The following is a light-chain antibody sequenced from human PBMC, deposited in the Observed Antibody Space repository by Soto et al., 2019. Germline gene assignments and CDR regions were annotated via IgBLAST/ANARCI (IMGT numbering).Light chain of an antibody. CDR1: QGSSNY. Sequence: DIQMTQSPSSLSASVGDRVTITCRASQGSSNYLAWYQQKPGKVPKLLIYAASTLQSGVPSRFSGGGSGTDFTLTISSMQHEDVATYYCKKDNSAPFTFGPGTKVDIK. J-gene: IGKJ3*01. V-gene: IGKV1-27*01. CDR3: KKDNSAPFT. CDR2: AAS.